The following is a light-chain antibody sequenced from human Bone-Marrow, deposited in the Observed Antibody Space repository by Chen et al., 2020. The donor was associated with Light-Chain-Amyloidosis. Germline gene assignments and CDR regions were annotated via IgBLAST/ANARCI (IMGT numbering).Light chain of an antibody. CDR2: RDT. CDR3: QSADSSGTYEVI. CDR1: DLPTKY. V-gene: IGLV3-25*03. J-gene: IGLJ2*01. Sequence: SYELTQPPSVSVSTGQTARISCSGDDLPTKYAHWYQQKPGQAPVLVIHRDTERPSGISERFSGSSSGTTATLTISGVQAEDEADYHCQSADSSGTYEVIFGGGTKLTVL.